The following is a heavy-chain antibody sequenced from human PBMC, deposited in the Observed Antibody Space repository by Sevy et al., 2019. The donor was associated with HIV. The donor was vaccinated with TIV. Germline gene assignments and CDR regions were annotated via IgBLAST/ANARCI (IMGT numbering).Heavy chain of an antibody. V-gene: IGHV3-15*01. CDR3: TTDSTQRGLSALLDY. J-gene: IGHJ4*02. CDR1: GFTFSNAW. CDR2: IKSNPDGGTT. D-gene: IGHD1-1*01. Sequence: GGYLRLSCAASGFTFSNAWMSWVRQAPGKGLEWVGRIKSNPDGGTTDYAAPVKGRFTISRDDSKNTLYLQMNSLKTEDSASYYCTTDSTQRGLSALLDYWGQGTLVTVSS.